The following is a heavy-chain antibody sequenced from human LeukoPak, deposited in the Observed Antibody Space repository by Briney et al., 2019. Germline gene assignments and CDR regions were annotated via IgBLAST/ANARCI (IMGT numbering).Heavy chain of an antibody. CDR2: IYASGST. V-gene: IGHV4-4*07. J-gene: IGHJ5*02. D-gene: IGHD4-23*01. CDR1: GGSLSIYY. CDR3: ARVGNYGGFNWFDP. Sequence: PSETLSLTCTVSGGSLSIYYWNWIRQPAGKGLEWIGRIYASGSTNYNPSLKSRVTISLDTSKNQFSLKLSSVTAADTAVYYCARVGNYGGFNWFDPWGQGTLVTVSS.